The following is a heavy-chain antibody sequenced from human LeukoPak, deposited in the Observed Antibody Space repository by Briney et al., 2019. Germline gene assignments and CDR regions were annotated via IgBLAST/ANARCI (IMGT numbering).Heavy chain of an antibody. CDR2: IYYSGST. V-gene: IGHV4-39*01. CDR3: ARLPPSWYYFDY. CDR1: GGSISSSSYY. J-gene: IGHJ4*02. D-gene: IGHD3-10*01. Sequence: KPSETLSLTCTVSGGSISSSSYYWGWIRQPPGKGLEWIGIIYYSGSTYYNPSLKSRVTISVDTSKNQFSLKLSSVTAADTAVYYCARLPPSWYYFDYWGQGTLVTVSS.